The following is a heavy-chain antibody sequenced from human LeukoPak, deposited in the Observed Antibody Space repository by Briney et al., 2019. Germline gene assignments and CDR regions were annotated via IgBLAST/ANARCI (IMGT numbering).Heavy chain of an antibody. V-gene: IGHV3-30-3*01. CDR1: GFTFSSYA. Sequence: GRSPRLSCAASGFTFSSYAMHWVRQAPGKGLEWVAVISYDGSNKYYADSVKGRFTISRDNSKNTLYLQMNSLRAEDTAVYYCARDRRSWFDYWGQGTLVTVSS. CDR3: ARDRRSWFDY. CDR2: ISYDGSNK. J-gene: IGHJ4*02.